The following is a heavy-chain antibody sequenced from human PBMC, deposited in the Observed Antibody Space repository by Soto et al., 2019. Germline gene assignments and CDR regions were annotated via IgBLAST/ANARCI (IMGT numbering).Heavy chain of an antibody. CDR2: TYWNDDK. CDR1: GFSVGTTGLG. Sequence: QITLKESGPTLVKPTQTLTLTCTLSGFSVGTTGLGGVWVRQPPGKALEWVALTYWNDDKRYSPSLKTRLSITNDTSNNQVVLKMTNMDAVDTATYYCIRLHYNSRGRRSDPWGQGILVTVS. CDR3: IRLHYNSRGRRSDP. J-gene: IGHJ5*02. V-gene: IGHV2-5*04. D-gene: IGHD3-10*01.